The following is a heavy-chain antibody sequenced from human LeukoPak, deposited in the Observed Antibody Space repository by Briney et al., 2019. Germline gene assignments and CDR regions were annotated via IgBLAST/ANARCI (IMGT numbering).Heavy chain of an antibody. CDR1: GYTFIDYH. Sequence: ASVKVSCKASGYTFIDYHLHWVRQAPGQGLEWMGRINPKSGGTNYAQKFQGRVTMTRDTSISTAYMELSSLRSDDTAVYFCVRDIDYYDSSGFGGGYYYYYSMDVWGRGTTVTVSS. CDR3: VRDIDYYDSSGFGGGYYYYYSMDV. J-gene: IGHJ6*04. V-gene: IGHV1-2*06. CDR2: INPKSGGT. D-gene: IGHD3-22*01.